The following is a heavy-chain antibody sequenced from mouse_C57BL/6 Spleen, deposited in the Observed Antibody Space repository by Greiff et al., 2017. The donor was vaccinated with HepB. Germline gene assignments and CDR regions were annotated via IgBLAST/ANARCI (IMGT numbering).Heavy chain of an antibody. J-gene: IGHJ2*01. CDR3: ARIYYYGRDYFDY. V-gene: IGHV1-22*01. Sequence: LKVSGPELVKPGASVKMSCKASGYTFTDYNMHWVKQSHGKSLEWIGYINPNNGGTSYNQKFKGKATLTVNKSSSTAYMELRSLTSEDSAVYYCARIYYYGRDYFDYWGQGTTLTVSS. CDR2: INPNNGGT. D-gene: IGHD1-1*01. CDR1: GYTFTDYN.